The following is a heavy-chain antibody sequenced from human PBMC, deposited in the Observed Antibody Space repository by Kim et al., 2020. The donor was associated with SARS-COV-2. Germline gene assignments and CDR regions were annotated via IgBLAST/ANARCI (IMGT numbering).Heavy chain of an antibody. CDR2: DGSST. V-gene: IGHV3-74*01. J-gene: IGHJ4*02. Sequence: DGSSTPYADSVKGRFTISRDNANNTVYLQMNSLRAEDTAVYYCARTNYFDYWGQGTLVTVSS. CDR3: ARTNYFDY.